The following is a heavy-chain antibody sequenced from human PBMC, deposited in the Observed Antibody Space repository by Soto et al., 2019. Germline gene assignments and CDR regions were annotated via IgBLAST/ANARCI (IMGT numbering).Heavy chain of an antibody. CDR3: RAYTYGQGVDY. CDR1: GFTFSAYD. D-gene: IGHD5-18*01. J-gene: IGHJ4*02. CDR2: VNGNGGST. Sequence: PGGSLRLSCVASGFTFSAYDMNWVRQAPGKGLEWVSLVNGNGGSTYYADSVKGRFTISRDDSKNTVFLQMNSLRAEDTAVYYCRAYTYGQGVDYWGQGTLVTVS. V-gene: IGHV3-23*01.